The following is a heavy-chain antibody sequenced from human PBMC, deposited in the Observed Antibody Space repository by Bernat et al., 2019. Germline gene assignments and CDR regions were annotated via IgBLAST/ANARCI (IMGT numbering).Heavy chain of an antibody. Sequence: QVQLVESGGGVVQPGRSLRLSCAASGFTFRSYAMHWVRQAPGKGLEWVAVISYDGSNKYYADSVKGRFTIARDHSKNTLYLQMNSLRAEDTAVYYCARAPYYYDTSGYYYWGQGTLVTVSS. CDR1: GFTFRSYA. CDR3: ARAPYYYDTSGYYY. V-gene: IGHV3-30-3*01. J-gene: IGHJ4*02. CDR2: ISYDGSNK. D-gene: IGHD3-22*01.